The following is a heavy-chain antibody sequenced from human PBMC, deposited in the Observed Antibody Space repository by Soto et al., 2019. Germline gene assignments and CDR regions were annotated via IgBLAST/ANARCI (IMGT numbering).Heavy chain of an antibody. J-gene: IGHJ3*01. CDR2: AYYGGNT. D-gene: IGHD5-18*01. CDR1: GDSISNYY. Sequence: QVQLQESGPGLVKPSETLSLTCTVSGDSISNYYWSWIRQPPGKGLEWIGYAYYGGNTNYNPSLKSRVSLTVDTSKSQFALKLNSVTVADKAVSYCAKHLSAWIRMEAFDVWGPGTMVTVSS. CDR3: AKHLSAWIRMEAFDV. V-gene: IGHV4-59*08.